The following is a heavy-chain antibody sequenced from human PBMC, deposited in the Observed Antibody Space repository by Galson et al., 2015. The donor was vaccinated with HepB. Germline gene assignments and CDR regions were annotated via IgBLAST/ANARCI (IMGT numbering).Heavy chain of an antibody. Sequence: SLRLSCAASGFTFSDYYMSWIRQAPGKGLEWVSYISSSSSYTNYADSVKGRFTISRDNAKNSLYLQMNSLRAEDTAVYYCARDMDGSGSYPGFDYWGQGTLVTVSS. D-gene: IGHD3-10*01. J-gene: IGHJ4*02. V-gene: IGHV3-11*06. CDR3: ARDMDGSGSYPGFDY. CDR1: GFTFSDYY. CDR2: ISSSSSYT.